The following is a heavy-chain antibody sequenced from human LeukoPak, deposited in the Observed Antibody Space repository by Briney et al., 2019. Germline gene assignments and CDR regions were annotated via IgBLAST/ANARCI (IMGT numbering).Heavy chain of an antibody. D-gene: IGHD6-13*01. CDR1: GGSVSTSGYY. CDR3: ARQPGTSGDC. V-gene: IGHV4-39*01. Sequence: PSETLSLTCTVSGGSVSTSGYYWGWIRQPPGTGLEWIGSVYYTGSTYYNPSFKSRVTISLDTSRNQFSLQLSSVTAADTALYFCARQPGTSGDCWGQGTLVTVSS. J-gene: IGHJ4*02. CDR2: VYYTGST.